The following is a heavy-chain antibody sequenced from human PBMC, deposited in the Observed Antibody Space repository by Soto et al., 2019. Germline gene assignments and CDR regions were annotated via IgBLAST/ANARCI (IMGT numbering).Heavy chain of an antibody. J-gene: IGHJ1*01. Sequence: QVQQLESGPGLVKPWDTLSLTCTVSGAYISDFSWSWFRQPAGKGLEWIGRITVNGNNKYNPSFRSRVTRSMDTARNQFSLILQSATAAATALYACARESGENWTYEAHWGQGTLVTVSS. CDR1: GAYISDFS. D-gene: IGHD1-7*01. CDR3: ARESGENWTYEAH. CDR2: ITVNGNN. V-gene: IGHV4-4*07.